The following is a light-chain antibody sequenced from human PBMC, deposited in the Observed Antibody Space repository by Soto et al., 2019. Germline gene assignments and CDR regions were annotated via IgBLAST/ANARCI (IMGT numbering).Light chain of an antibody. Sequence: EIVLTQYPGTLSLSPGERATLSCRASQSVSSSYLAWYQQKPGQATRLLIYGASSRATGIPDRFSGSGYWTHFTLTISRLEPADFAVYYCQQYGSSPVPCGAGTKVDIK. CDR2: GAS. V-gene: IGKV3-20*01. CDR3: QQYGSSPVP. CDR1: QSVSSSY. J-gene: IGKJ3*01.